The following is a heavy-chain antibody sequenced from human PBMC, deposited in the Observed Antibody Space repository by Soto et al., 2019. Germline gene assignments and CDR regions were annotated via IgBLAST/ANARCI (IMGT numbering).Heavy chain of an antibody. Sequence: QVQLQQWGAGLLKPSETLSLTCAVYGASFSGYHWSWIRQPPGKGLEWIGEITHSRGTNYNPSLKSRGAGSVDTSKNQVALKLGSVTAADTAVYCCARIAASDTDIDYWGQGTLVTVSS. V-gene: IGHV4-34*01. D-gene: IGHD6-13*01. CDR3: ARIAASDTDIDY. CDR2: ITHSRGT. CDR1: GASFSGYH. J-gene: IGHJ4*02.